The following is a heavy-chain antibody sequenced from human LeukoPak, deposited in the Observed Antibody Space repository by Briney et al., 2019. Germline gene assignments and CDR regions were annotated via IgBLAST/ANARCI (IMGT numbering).Heavy chain of an antibody. CDR1: GGSFSGYY. CDR2: INHSGSA. V-gene: IGHV4-34*01. D-gene: IGHD1-1*01. CDR3: ARGAGRGRYNWNDVRGDAFDI. Sequence: PSETLPLTCAVYGGSFSGYYWSWIRQPPGKGLEWIGEINHSGSANYNPSLKSRVTISVDTSKNQFSLKLSSVTAADTAVYYCARGAGRGRYNWNDVRGDAFDIWGQGTMVTVSS. J-gene: IGHJ3*02.